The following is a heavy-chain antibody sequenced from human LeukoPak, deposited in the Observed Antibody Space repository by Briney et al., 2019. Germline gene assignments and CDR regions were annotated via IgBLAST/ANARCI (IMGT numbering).Heavy chain of an antibody. Sequence: GALRLSCAASGFTFSSYGMHWVRQAPGKGLEWVAVISYDGSNKYYTDSVKGRFTISRDNSKNTLYLQMNSLRAEDTAVYYCAKDLGDSSGYYPYADYWGQGTLVTVSS. CDR1: GFTFSSYG. D-gene: IGHD3-22*01. J-gene: IGHJ4*02. CDR2: ISYDGSNK. CDR3: AKDLGDSSGYYPYADY. V-gene: IGHV3-30*18.